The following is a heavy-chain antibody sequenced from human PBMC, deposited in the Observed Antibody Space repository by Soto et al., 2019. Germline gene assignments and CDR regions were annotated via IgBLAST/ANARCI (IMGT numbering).Heavy chain of an antibody. CDR2: IIPIFGTA. D-gene: IGHD6-13*01. V-gene: IGHV1-69*13. CDR3: AGPDGRRYSSSWTNFDY. Sequence: ASVKVSCKASGGTFSSYAISWVRQAPGQGLEWMGGIIPIFGTANYAQKFQGRVTITADESTSTAYMELSSLRSEDTAVYYCAGPDGRRYSSSWTNFDYWGQGTLVTVSS. J-gene: IGHJ4*02. CDR1: GGTFSSYA.